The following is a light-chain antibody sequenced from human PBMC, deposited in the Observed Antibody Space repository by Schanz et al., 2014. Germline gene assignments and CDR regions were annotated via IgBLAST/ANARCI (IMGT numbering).Light chain of an antibody. J-gene: IGLJ3*02. V-gene: IGLV1-44*01. Sequence: QSVLTQPPSASGTPGQRVTISCSGSSSNIGSHTVSWYQHLPGTAPKLLIYSDNQRPSGVPDRFSGSKSGTSASLAITGLQAEDEADYYCQSYDSSLSGFFWVFGGGTKLTVL. CDR3: QSYDSSLSGFFWV. CDR1: SSNIGSHT. CDR2: SDN.